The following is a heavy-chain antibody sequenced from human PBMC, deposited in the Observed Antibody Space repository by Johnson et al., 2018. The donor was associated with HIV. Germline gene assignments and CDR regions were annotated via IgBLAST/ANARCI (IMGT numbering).Heavy chain of an antibody. CDR2: ISSSGSTI. CDR1: GFTFSDYY. CDR3: ARDDTGYSSSFDAFDV. Sequence: QMLLVESGGGLVKPGGSLRLSCAASGFTFSDYYMSWIRQAPGKGLEWVSYISSSGSTIYYADSVKGRFTISRENSKNTLYRQMNSLRAEATAVYYCARDDTGYSSSFDAFDVWGQGTMVTVSS. D-gene: IGHD6-13*01. J-gene: IGHJ3*01. V-gene: IGHV3-11*01.